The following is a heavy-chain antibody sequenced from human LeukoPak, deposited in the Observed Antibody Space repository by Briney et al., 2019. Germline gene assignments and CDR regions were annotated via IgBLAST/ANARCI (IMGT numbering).Heavy chain of an antibody. D-gene: IGHD2-15*01. V-gene: IGHV4-39*07. CDR2: IYYSGST. CDR1: GGSISSSSYY. CDR3: AREGGLLRWFDP. J-gene: IGHJ5*02. Sequence: SETLSLTCTVSGGSISSSSYYWGWIRQPPGKGLEWIGSIYYSGSTYYNPSLKSRVTISVDTSKNQFSLKLSSVTAADTAVYYCAREGGLLRWFDPWGQGTLVTVSS.